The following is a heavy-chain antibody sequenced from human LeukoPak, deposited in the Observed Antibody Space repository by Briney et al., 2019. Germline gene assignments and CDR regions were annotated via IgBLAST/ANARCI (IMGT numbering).Heavy chain of an antibody. Sequence: HWASVKVSCKASGYTFTGYYMHWVRQAPGQGLEWMGWINPNSGGTNYAQKFQGRVTMTRDTSISTAYMELSRLRSDDTAVYYCARAYIAAAGTKSDYWGQGTLVTVSS. CDR2: INPNSGGT. J-gene: IGHJ4*02. CDR1: GYTFTGYY. D-gene: IGHD6-13*01. CDR3: ARAYIAAAGTKSDY. V-gene: IGHV1-2*02.